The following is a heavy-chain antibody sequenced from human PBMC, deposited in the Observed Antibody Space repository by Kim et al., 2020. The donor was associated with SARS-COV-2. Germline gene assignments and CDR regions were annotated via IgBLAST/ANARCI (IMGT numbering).Heavy chain of an antibody. CDR3: ARAYSTYNWFDP. V-gene: IGHV3-23*01. J-gene: IGHJ5*02. CDR2: ISGSGGNT. CDR1: GFTFSSYA. Sequence: GGSLRLSCAASGFTFSSYAMNWARQAPGKGLEWVSTISGSGGNTYYADSVKGRFTISRDNSKNTLFLQMNSLRAEDTAVYYCARAYSTYNWFDPWGQGTLVTVSS. D-gene: IGHD3-16*01.